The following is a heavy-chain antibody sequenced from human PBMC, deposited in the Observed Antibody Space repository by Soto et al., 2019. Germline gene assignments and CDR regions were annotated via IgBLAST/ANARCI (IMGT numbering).Heavy chain of an antibody. Sequence: QLQLQESGLGLVKPSETLSLTCSVSGGSISSSSYYWAWIRQPPGKGLEWIGNIYYTGSTYYNPSLKSRVTISVDTSKNQFSLKLSSVTAADTAVFYCARQRGTYYGEIDYWGQGTLVTVSS. J-gene: IGHJ4*02. V-gene: IGHV4-39*01. CDR1: GGSISSSSYY. CDR3: ARQRGTYYGEIDY. D-gene: IGHD1-26*01. CDR2: IYYTGST.